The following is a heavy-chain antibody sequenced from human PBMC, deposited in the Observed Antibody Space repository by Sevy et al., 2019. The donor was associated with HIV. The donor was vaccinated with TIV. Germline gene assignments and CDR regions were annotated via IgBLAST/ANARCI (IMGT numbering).Heavy chain of an antibody. CDR1: GCSISSYF. D-gene: IGHD3-22*01. Sequence: SETLSLTCTASGCSISSYFWSWIRQPPGKGLEWIGYIYYRGSTNYNPSLNSRVTISVDTSKNQFSLKLSSVTAADTAVYYCARGKEYDYDSSGYYHNWFDPWGQGTLVTVSS. J-gene: IGHJ5*02. CDR2: IYYRGST. CDR3: ARGKEYDYDSSGYYHNWFDP. V-gene: IGHV4-59*01.